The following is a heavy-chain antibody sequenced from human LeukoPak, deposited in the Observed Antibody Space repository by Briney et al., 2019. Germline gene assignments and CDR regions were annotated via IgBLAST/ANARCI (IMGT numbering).Heavy chain of an antibody. CDR1: GGSVSDYY. V-gene: IGHV4-59*02. CDR2: IYYTGSS. J-gene: IGHJ4*01. Sequence: SETLSLTCTVSGGSVSDYYWSWIRQSPGKGLEWIGYIYYTGSSSYNPSLRSRVTISADTSKNQFSLKLSSVTAADKAVYYCASRKLGNDYWGQGTLVTVSS. CDR3: ASRKLGNDY. D-gene: IGHD7-27*01.